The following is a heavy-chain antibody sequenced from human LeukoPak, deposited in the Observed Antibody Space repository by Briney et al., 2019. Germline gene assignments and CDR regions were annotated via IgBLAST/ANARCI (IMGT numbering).Heavy chain of an antibody. J-gene: IGHJ4*02. D-gene: IGHD3-22*01. CDR3: ARAGYYYSSGYYYAIFGY. Sequence: ASVKVSCKASGYTFTSYYMHWVRQSPGQGLEWMGIINPSGGSTSYAQKFQGRVTMTRDTSTSTVYMELSSLRSEDTAVYYCARAGYYYSSGYYYAIFGYWGQGTLVTVSS. CDR1: GYTFTSYY. CDR2: INPSGGST. V-gene: IGHV1-46*01.